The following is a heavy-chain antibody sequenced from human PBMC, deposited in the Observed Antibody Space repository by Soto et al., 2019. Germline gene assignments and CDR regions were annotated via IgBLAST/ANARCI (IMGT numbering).Heavy chain of an antibody. D-gene: IGHD2-21*02. J-gene: IGHJ4*02. Sequence: QVQLVESGGGVVQPGRSLRLSGAASGFTFSSYAMHWVRQAPGKGLEWVAVISYDGSNKYYADSVKGRFTISRDNSKNTLYLQMNSLRAEDTALYYCARLDGYAPVPPTDYWGQGTLVTVSS. V-gene: IGHV3-30-3*01. CDR3: ARLDGYAPVPPTDY. CDR1: GFTFSSYA. CDR2: ISYDGSNK.